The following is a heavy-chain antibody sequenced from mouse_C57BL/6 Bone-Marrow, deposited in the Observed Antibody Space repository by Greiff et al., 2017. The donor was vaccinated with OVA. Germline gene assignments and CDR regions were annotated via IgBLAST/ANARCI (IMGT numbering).Heavy chain of an antibody. V-gene: IGHV1-58*01. CDR3: ARDETGRGDD. Sequence: VHVKQSGAELVRPGSSVKMSCKTSGYTFTSYGINWVKQRPGQGLEWIGYIYIGNGYTEYNEKFKGKATLTSATSSSTAYMQLSSLTSEESAIYVCARDETGRGDDWGQGTSVTVSS. D-gene: IGHD4-1*01. CDR1: GYTFTSYG. CDR2: IYIGNGYT. J-gene: IGHJ4*01.